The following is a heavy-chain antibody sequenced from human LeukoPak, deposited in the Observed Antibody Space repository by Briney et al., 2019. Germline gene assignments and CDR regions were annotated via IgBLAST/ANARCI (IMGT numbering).Heavy chain of an antibody. CDR3: ARDRTSWALFDY. J-gene: IGHJ4*02. Sequence: GGSLRLSCAASGFTFSSYAMHWVRQAPGKGLEWVAVISYDGSNKYYADSVKGRFTISRDNSKNTLYLQMNSLRAEDTAVYYCARDRTSWALFDYWGQGTLVTVSS. CDR1: GFTFSSYA. CDR2: ISYDGSNK. D-gene: IGHD2-2*01. V-gene: IGHV3-30-3*01.